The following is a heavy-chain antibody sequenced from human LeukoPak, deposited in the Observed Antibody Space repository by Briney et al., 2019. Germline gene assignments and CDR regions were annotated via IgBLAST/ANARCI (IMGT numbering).Heavy chain of an antibody. J-gene: IGHJ4*02. D-gene: IGHD6-6*01. CDR3: AGQVSSSSSSPFGH. CDR1: GYNSTNYC. V-gene: IGHV5-51*01. CDR2: IYPGDSDT. Sequence: GESLKISSKGSGYNSTNYCIGWVRHMPGKGLEWMGIIYPGDSDTRYTPSFQGQVTISADKSLTTAFLQWSSLKAWDTARDYCAGQVSSSSSSPFGHWGQGTLVTVSS.